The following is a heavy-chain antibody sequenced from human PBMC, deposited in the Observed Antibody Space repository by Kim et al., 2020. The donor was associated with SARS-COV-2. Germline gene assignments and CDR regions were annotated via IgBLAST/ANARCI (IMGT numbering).Heavy chain of an antibody. V-gene: IGHV3-23*01. D-gene: IGHD6-19*01. Sequence: DSVKGRFTISRDNSKNTLYLQMNSLRAEDTAVYYCAKGRSKVAVSSSIDYWGQGTLVTVSS. CDR3: AKGRSKVAVSSSIDY. J-gene: IGHJ4*02.